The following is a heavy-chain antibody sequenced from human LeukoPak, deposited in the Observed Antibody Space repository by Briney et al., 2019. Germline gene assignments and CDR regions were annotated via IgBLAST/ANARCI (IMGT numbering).Heavy chain of an antibody. Sequence: GGSLRLSCAASGFIFSDNYVSWIRQAPGKGLEWDSYISSSGSTISYADSVKGRFTISRDNAENSLYLQMNSLRAEDTAVYYCARGPGYYDSSGYRRGDVAFDIWGQGTMVTVSS. CDR2: ISSSGSTI. CDR1: GFIFSDNY. CDR3: ARGPGYYDSSGYRRGDVAFDI. D-gene: IGHD3-22*01. V-gene: IGHV3-11*04. J-gene: IGHJ3*02.